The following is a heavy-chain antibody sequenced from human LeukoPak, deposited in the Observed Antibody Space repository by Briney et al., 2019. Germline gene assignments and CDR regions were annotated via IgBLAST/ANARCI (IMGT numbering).Heavy chain of an antibody. Sequence: PSQTLSLTCTVSGGSISSGSYYWRWIRQPAGKGLEWIGRIYTSGSTNYNPSLKSRVTISVDTSKNQFSLKLSSVTAADTAVYYCARDDYGSGSVIDYWGQGTLVTVSS. CDR1: GGSISSGSYY. D-gene: IGHD3-10*01. J-gene: IGHJ4*02. V-gene: IGHV4-61*02. CDR3: ARDDYGSGSVIDY. CDR2: IYTSGST.